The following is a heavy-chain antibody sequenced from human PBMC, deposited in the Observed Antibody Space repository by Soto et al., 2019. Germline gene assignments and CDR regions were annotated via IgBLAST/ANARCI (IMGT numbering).Heavy chain of an antibody. J-gene: IGHJ4*02. CDR1: GFSLSTSGVG. CDR3: AHSGSGWPYFDY. V-gene: IGHV2-5*02. D-gene: IGHD6-19*01. Sequence: QITLKESGPTLVKPTQTLTLTCTFSGFSLSTSGVGVGWIRQPPGKALEWLAPIYWADDKRYSPSLKSRLTITKDTSKNQVVLTMTNMDPVDTATYYCAHSGSGWPYFDYWGQGTLVTVSS. CDR2: IYWADDK.